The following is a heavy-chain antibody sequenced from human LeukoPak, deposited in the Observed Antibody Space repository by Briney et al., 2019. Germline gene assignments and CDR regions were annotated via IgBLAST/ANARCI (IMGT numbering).Heavy chain of an antibody. V-gene: IGHV4-4*07. D-gene: IGHD2-21*02. CDR2: IYTGGST. J-gene: IGHJ2*01. CDR1: GGSISSYY. CDR3: ARDKVVTAIQDWYFDL. Sequence: PSETLSLTCTVSGGSISSYYWSWIRQPAGKGLEWIGRIYTGGSTNYNPSLKSRVTMSVDTSKNQFSLKLSSVTAADTAVYYCARDKVVTAIQDWYFDLWGRGTLVTVSS.